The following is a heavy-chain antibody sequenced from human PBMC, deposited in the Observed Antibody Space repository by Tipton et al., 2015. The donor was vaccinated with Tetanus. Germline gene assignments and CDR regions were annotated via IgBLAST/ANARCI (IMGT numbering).Heavy chain of an antibody. CDR1: GGSMSNNY. CDR3: ARAAGFLGLTHDF. D-gene: IGHD2/OR15-2a*01. CDR2: IYQTGTT. Sequence: TLSLTCTVSGGSMSNNYWSWIRKPPGKDLEWIGYIYQTGTTYYNPSLKGRVTISMDRSNTQFSLRLDSLTAADTAVYYCARAAGFLGLTHDFWGRGTLASVSS. V-gene: IGHV4-30-4*01. J-gene: IGHJ4*02.